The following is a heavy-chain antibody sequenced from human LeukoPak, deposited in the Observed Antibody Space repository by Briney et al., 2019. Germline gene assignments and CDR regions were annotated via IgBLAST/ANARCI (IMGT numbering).Heavy chain of an antibody. V-gene: IGHV3-9*01. CDR1: GFTFDDYA. D-gene: IGHD6-19*01. J-gene: IGHJ3*02. Sequence: SLRLSCAASGFTFDDYAMHWVRQAPGKGLEWVSGISWNSGSIGYADSVKGRFTISRDNAKNSLYLQMNSLRAEDTALYYCAKDDSSGWSYGAFDIWGQGTMVTVSS. CDR3: AKDDSSGWSYGAFDI. CDR2: ISWNSGSI.